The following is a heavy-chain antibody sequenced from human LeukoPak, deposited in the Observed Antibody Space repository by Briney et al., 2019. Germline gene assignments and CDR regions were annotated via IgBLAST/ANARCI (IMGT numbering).Heavy chain of an antibody. V-gene: IGHV1-3*01. CDR1: GYTFTSYA. D-gene: IGHD2-15*01. CDR3: AKDGRSSYGDHDY. Sequence: ASVKVSCKASGYTFTSYAMHWVRQAPGQRLEWMGWINAGNGNTKYSQKFQGRVTITRDTSASTAYMELSSLRSEDTAVYYCAKDGRSSYGDHDYWGQGTLVTVSS. J-gene: IGHJ4*02. CDR2: INAGNGNT.